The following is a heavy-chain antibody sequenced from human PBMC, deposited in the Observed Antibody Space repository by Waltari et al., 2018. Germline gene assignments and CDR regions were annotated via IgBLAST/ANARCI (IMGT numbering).Heavy chain of an antibody. CDR3: ARGDIAVAGYFDY. CDR1: GFTFSSYA. D-gene: IGHD6-19*01. V-gene: IGHV3-30*01. Sequence: QVQLVESGGGVVQPGRSLRLSCAASGFTFSSYAMHWVRQAPGKGLEWVAVISYDGSNKYYADSVKGRFTISRDNSKNTLYLQMNSLRAEDTAVYYCARGDIAVAGYFDYWGQGTLVTVSS. J-gene: IGHJ4*02. CDR2: ISYDGSNK.